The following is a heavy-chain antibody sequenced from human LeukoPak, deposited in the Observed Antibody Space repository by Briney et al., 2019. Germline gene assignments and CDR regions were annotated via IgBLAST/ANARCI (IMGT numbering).Heavy chain of an antibody. CDR3: ARDYHPTKLKQWLVRSYYYYYMDV. Sequence: PGGSLRLSCAASGFTFSSYEMNWVRQAPGKGLEWVSYISSSGSTIYYADSVKGRFTISKDNAKNSLYLQMNSLRAEDTAVYYCARDYHPTKLKQWLVRSYYYYYMDVWGKGTTVTVSS. J-gene: IGHJ6*03. CDR1: GFTFSSYE. CDR2: ISSSGSTI. D-gene: IGHD6-19*01. V-gene: IGHV3-48*03.